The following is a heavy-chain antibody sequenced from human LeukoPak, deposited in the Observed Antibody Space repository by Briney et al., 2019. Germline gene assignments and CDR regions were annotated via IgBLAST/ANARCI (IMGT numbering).Heavy chain of an antibody. Sequence: KPSETLSLTCAVSGGSISSGGYSWSWIRQPPGKGLEWIGYIYHSGSTYYHPSLKSRVTISVDRSKNQFSLKLSSVTAADTAVYYCASTGYSSGWPPSWYNWFDPWGQGTLVTVSS. CDR1: GGSISSGGYS. J-gene: IGHJ5*02. V-gene: IGHV4-30-2*01. CDR2: IYHSGST. CDR3: ASTGYSSGWPPSWYNWFDP. D-gene: IGHD6-19*01.